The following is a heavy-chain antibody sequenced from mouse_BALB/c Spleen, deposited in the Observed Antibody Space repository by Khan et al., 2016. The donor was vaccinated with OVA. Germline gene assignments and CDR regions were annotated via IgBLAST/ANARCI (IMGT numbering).Heavy chain of an antibody. CDR3: SRVYGNPHYPMDY. CDR1: GYTFTNSW. V-gene: IGHV1-55*01. J-gene: IGHJ4*01. D-gene: IGHD2-1*01. Sequence: QVQLQQPGAELVRPGASVKLSCKTSGYTFTNSWINWVKQRPGQGLEWIGDFYPGRDVTTYNEKFKNKATLTLDASSRTAYLQLSSLTSEDSAVYYCSRVYGNPHYPMDYWGQGTSVTVSS. CDR2: FYPGRDVT.